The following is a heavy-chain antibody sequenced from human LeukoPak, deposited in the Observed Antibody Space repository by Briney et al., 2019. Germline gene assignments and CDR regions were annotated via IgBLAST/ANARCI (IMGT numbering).Heavy chain of an antibody. CDR3: ATLRYCSGGSCFPKYFQH. J-gene: IGHJ1*01. V-gene: IGHV4-59*08. D-gene: IGHD2-15*01. CDR1: GGSISSSY. CDR2: IFYSGST. Sequence: SETLSLTCTVSGGSISSSYWSWLRQPPGKGLEWIVNIFYSGSTSYNPSLKSRVTISVGTSKNQFTLKLSSVTAADTAVYYCATLRYCSGGSCFPKYFQHWGQGTLVTVSS.